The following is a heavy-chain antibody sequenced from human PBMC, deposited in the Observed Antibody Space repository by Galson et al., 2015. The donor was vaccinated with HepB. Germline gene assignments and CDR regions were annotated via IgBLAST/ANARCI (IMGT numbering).Heavy chain of an antibody. J-gene: IGHJ3*02. V-gene: IGHV1-46*01. Sequence: SVKVSCKASGYTFTSYYMHWVRQAPGQGLEWMGIINPSGGSTSYAQKFQGRVTMTRDTFTSTVYMELSSLRSEDTAVYYCARLRREYSSGWTDAFDIWGQGTMVTISS. CDR1: GYTFTSYY. D-gene: IGHD6-19*01. CDR3: ARLRREYSSGWTDAFDI. CDR2: INPSGGST.